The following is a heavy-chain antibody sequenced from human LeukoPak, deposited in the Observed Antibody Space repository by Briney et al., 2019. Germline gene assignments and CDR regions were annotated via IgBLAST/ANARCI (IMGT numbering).Heavy chain of an antibody. Sequence: PGGSLRLSCAASGFTFSSYSMSWVRQAPGKGLEWVSGITVTGDTYYADSLKGRFTISRDNSRNTLYLQMSSLRADDTAVYYCAKVPVWQQLVDYWGRGTLVTVSS. CDR1: GFTFSSYS. CDR2: ITVTGDT. D-gene: IGHD6-13*01. J-gene: IGHJ4*02. V-gene: IGHV3-23*01. CDR3: AKVPVWQQLVDY.